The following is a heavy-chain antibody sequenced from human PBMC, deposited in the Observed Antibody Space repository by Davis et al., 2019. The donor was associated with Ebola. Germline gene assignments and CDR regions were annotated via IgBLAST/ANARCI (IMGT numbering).Heavy chain of an antibody. CDR3: ARCWDSGYDLTYYYYGMDV. CDR1: GFTFSSYS. CDR2: ISSSSSTI. Sequence: GGSLRLSCAASGFTFSSYSMNWVRQAPGKGLEWVSYISSSSSTIYYADSVKGRFTISRDNAKNSLYLQMNSLRDEDTAVYYCARCWDSGYDLTYYYYGMDVWGKGTTVTVSS. J-gene: IGHJ6*04. D-gene: IGHD5-12*01. V-gene: IGHV3-48*02.